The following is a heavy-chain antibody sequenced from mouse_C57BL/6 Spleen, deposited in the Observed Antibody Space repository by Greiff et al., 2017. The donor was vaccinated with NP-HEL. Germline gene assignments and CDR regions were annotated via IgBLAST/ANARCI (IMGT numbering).Heavy chain of an antibody. J-gene: IGHJ2*01. Sequence: VQLQQSGPVLVKPGASVKMSCKASGYTFTDYYMNWVKQSHGKSLEWIGVINPYNGGTSYNQKFKGKATLTVDKSSSTAYMELNSLTSEDSAVYYCARRGRDSNYPFDYWGQGTTLTVSS. D-gene: IGHD2-5*01. V-gene: IGHV1-19*01. CDR1: GYTFTDYY. CDR3: ARRGRDSNYPFDY. CDR2: INPYNGGT.